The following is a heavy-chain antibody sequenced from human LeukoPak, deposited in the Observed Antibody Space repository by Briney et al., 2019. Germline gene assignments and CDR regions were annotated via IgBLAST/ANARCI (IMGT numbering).Heavy chain of an antibody. CDR3: TTDRGTTGTTD. Sequence: GGSLRLSCAASGFTFSSYAMSWVRQAPGKGLEWVGRIKSKTDGGTTDYAAPVKGRFTISRDDSKNTLYLQMNSLKTEDTAVYYCTTDRGTTGTTDWGQGTLVTVSS. J-gene: IGHJ4*02. CDR2: IKSKTDGGTT. CDR1: GFTFSSYA. D-gene: IGHD1-1*01. V-gene: IGHV3-15*01.